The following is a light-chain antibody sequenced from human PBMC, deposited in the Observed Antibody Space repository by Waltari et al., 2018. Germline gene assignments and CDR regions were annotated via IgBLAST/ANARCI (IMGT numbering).Light chain of an antibody. V-gene: IGLV2-8*01. CDR2: EVI. CDR3: SSKGGSNNLV. J-gene: IGLJ3*02. Sequence: QSALTQPPSASGSPGQPVTISCTGTSSDVGSYTSVSWFQQHPGKAPKLIIYEVIKRPSGVPDRFSGSKSGNTASLTVSGLQAEDEADYYCSSKGGSNNLVFGGGTKLTVL. CDR1: SSDVGSYTS.